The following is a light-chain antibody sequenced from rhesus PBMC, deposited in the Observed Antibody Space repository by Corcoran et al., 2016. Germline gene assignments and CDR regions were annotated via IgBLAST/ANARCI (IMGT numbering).Light chain of an antibody. CDR1: QSIGSS. CDR3: QQISTFPLT. V-gene: IGKV6-55*01. Sequence: EIVLTQSPAFQSVTLKEKVTITCQASQSIGSSLHWYQQKPDQSPKLLIKFASQSISGVPSRFSGSGSWTAFTLTINSLEAEDAATYYCQQISTFPLTFGGGTKVELK. J-gene: IGKJ4*01. CDR2: FAS.